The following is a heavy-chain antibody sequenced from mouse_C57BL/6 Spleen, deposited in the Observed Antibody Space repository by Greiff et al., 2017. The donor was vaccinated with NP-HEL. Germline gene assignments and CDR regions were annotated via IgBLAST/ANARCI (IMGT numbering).Heavy chain of an antibody. CDR1: GYTFTSYW. CDR3: ARGHYYGSSLWYFDV. J-gene: IGHJ1*03. V-gene: IGHV1-69*01. D-gene: IGHD1-1*01. Sequence: QVQLQQPGAELVMPGASVKLSCKASGYTFTSYWMHWVKQRPGQGLEWIGEIDPSDSYTNYNQKFKGKSTLTVDKSSSTAYMHLSSLTSEDSAVYYCARGHYYGSSLWYFDVWGTGTTVTVSS. CDR2: IDPSDSYT.